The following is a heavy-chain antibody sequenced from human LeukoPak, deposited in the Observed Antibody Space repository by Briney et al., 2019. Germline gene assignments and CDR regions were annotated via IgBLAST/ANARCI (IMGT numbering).Heavy chain of an antibody. V-gene: IGHV4-39*01. J-gene: IGHJ4*02. CDR2: IHYRGTT. D-gene: IGHD3-3*01. CDR3: ARPGLRFLEWLLPWDY. Sequence: SETLSLTCIVSGGSISSTSYYWGWIRQSPGKGLEWIGSIHYRGTTYYNPSLLSRGTISVDTSKNQFSLKLSSVTAADTAVYYCARPGLRFLEWLLPWDYWGQGTLVTVSS. CDR1: GGSISSTSYY.